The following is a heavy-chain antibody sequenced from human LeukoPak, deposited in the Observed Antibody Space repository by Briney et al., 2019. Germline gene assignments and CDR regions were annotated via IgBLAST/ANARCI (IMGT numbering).Heavy chain of an antibody. D-gene: IGHD4-17*01. CDR2: IYYSGST. CDR1: GGSISSYY. V-gene: IGHV4-59*01. J-gene: IGHJ4*02. CDR3: ARAVGDYGDFYFDY. Sequence: SETLSLTCTVSGGSISSYYWSWIRQPPGKGLELIGYIYYSGSTNYNPSLKSRVTISVDTSKNQFSLKLSSVTAADTAVYYCARAVGDYGDFYFDYWGQGTLVTVSS.